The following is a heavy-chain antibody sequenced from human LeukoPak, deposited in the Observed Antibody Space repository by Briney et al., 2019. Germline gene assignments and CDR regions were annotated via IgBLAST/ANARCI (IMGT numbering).Heavy chain of an antibody. V-gene: IGHV3-53*01. CDR2: IYNGGHT. CDR1: GFTVSSNY. Sequence: GGSLRLSCIASGFTVSSNYMTWVRQAPGKGLQWVSIIYNGGHTYYADSVKGRFTISRENAKKSLFLQMNSLRAEDTAVYYCARQNTPHGNFDYWGQGTLVTVSS. CDR3: ARQNTPHGNFDY. J-gene: IGHJ4*02. D-gene: IGHD1-26*01.